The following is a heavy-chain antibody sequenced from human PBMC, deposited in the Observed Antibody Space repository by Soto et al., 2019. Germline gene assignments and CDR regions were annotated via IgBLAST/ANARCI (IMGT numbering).Heavy chain of an antibody. J-gene: IGHJ6*02. V-gene: IGHV4-39*02. CDR2: MYYSGST. Sequence: SETLSLTCSVSGDSIGSSDYYWDWIPPPPGKGLEWIATMYYSGSTIYNPSLESRVTLSIDTSRNHFSLRLTSVAAADTAVYYWASRGTNIGPHYYGLDVWVQGTTVT. CDR3: ASRGTNIGPHYYGLDV. CDR1: GDSIGSSDYY. D-gene: IGHD2-8*01.